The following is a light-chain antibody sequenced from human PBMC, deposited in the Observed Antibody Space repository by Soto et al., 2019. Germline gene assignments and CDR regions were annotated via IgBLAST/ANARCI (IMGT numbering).Light chain of an antibody. V-gene: IGKV1-39*01. Sequence: DIQMTQSPPSLSASVGDRVTITCRASQNIHRFLNWYQQKPGTAPKLLISAPSTLQSGVPSRFSGSVSGTDYPLTIGILQPEDFATYCRLQSCSRPITVGQGTRLESK. CDR3: LQSCSRPIT. J-gene: IGKJ5*01. CDR2: APS. CDR1: QNIHRF.